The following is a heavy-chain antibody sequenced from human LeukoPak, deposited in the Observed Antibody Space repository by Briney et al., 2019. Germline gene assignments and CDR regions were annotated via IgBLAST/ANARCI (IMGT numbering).Heavy chain of an antibody. Sequence: PGGSLRLSCAASGFTFSSYSMNWVRQAPGKGLEWVSSISTSSSYIYYADSVKGRFTISRDNAKNSLYLRMDSLRAEDTAVYYCARDKGQQLVRPIDYWGQGTLVTVSS. D-gene: IGHD6-6*01. J-gene: IGHJ4*02. CDR2: ISTSSSYI. V-gene: IGHV3-21*01. CDR1: GFTFSSYS. CDR3: ARDKGQQLVRPIDY.